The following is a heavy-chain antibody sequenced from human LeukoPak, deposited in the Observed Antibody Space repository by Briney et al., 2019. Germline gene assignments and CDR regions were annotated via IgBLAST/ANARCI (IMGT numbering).Heavy chain of an antibody. CDR1: GHSISSGYY. V-gene: IGHV4-38-2*02. Sequence: SETLSLTCTVSGHSISSGYYWGWIRQPPGKGLEWIGSIYHSGSTYYNPSLKSRVTISVDTSKNQFSLKLSSVTAGDTAVYYCARGTWFGEGEAFDIWGQGTMVTVSS. J-gene: IGHJ3*02. CDR2: IYHSGST. D-gene: IGHD3-10*01. CDR3: ARGTWFGEGEAFDI.